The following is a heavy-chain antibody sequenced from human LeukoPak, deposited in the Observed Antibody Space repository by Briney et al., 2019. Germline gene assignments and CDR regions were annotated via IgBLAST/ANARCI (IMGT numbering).Heavy chain of an antibody. Sequence: PGGSLRLSCAASGFTFSSYSMNWVRQAPGKGLEWVSYISSSSSTIYYADSVKGRFTISRDNAKNSLYLQMNSLRAEDTAVYYCARGYFDWLSSTDYYYGMDVWGQGTTVTVSS. CDR2: ISSSSSTI. CDR3: ARGYFDWLSSTDYYYGMDV. CDR1: GFTFSSYS. V-gene: IGHV3-48*04. D-gene: IGHD3-9*01. J-gene: IGHJ6*02.